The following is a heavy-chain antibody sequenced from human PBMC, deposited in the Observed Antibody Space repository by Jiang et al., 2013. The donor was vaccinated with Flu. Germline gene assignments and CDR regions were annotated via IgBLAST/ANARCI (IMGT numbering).Heavy chain of an antibody. CDR3: AKDLRGRFLEWLLDSGGMDV. V-gene: IGHV3-23*04. CDR2: ISGSGGST. D-gene: IGHD3-3*01. Sequence: VQLVESGGGLVQPGGSLRLSCAASGFTFSSYAMSWVRQAPGKGLEWVSAISGSGGSTYYADSVKGRFTISRDNSKNTLYLQMNSLRAEDTAVYYCAKDLRGRFLEWLLDSGGMDVWGQGTTVTVSS. CDR1: GFTFSSYA. J-gene: IGHJ6*02.